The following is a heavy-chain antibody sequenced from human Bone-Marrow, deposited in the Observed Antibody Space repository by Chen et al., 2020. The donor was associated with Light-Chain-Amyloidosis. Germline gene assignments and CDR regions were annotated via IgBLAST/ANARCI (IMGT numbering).Heavy chain of an antibody. CDR2: IWYDGSNK. CDR1: GFTFSSYG. D-gene: IGHD3-16*01. V-gene: IGHV3-33*01. J-gene: IGHJ4*02. Sequence: GVVQPGRSLRLSCAASGFTFSSYGMHWVRQAPGKGLEWVAVIWYDGSNKYYADSVKGRFTISRDNSKNTLYLQMNSLRAEDTAVYYCARDEGERNYFDYWGQGTLVTVSS. CDR3: ARDEGERNYFDY.